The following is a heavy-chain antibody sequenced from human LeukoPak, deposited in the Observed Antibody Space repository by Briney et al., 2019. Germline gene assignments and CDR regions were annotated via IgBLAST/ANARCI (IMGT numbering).Heavy chain of an antibody. D-gene: IGHD5-18*01. CDR2: INPSGGST. CDR3: ARVTRVYSYRDAFDI. V-gene: IGHV1-46*01. CDR1: GYTFTSYY. J-gene: IGHJ3*02. Sequence: APVKVSCKESGYTFTSYYMHGVRQAPGQGLEWMGIINPSGGSTSYAQKFQGRVTMTRDMSTSTVYMELSSLRSEDTAVYYCARVTRVYSYRDAFDIWGQGTMVTASS.